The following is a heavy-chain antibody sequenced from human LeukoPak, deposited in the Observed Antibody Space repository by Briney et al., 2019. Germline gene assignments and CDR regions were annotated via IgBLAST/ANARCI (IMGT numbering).Heavy chain of an antibody. CDR2: INPNSGGT. Sequence: ASVKVSCKASGYTFTGYYMHWVRQAPGQGLEWMGRINPNSGGTNYAQKFQGRVTMTRDMSMSTAYMELSRLRSDDTAVYYCAGEDNSSGYRPFDIWGQGTMVTVPS. D-gene: IGHD3-22*01. CDR3: AGEDNSSGYRPFDI. V-gene: IGHV1-2*06. CDR1: GYTFTGYY. J-gene: IGHJ3*02.